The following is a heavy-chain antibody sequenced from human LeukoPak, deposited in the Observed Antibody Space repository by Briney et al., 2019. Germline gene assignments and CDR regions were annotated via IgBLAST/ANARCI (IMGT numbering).Heavy chain of an antibody. CDR3: ARHGGSGYPYYFDY. Sequence: SETLSLTCTVSGGSISSSSYYWGWIRQPPGTGLEWIGSIYYSGSTYYNPSLKSRVTISVDTSKNQFSLRLSSVTAADTAVYYCARHGGSGYPYYFDYWGQGTLVTVSS. CDR1: GGSISSSSYY. D-gene: IGHD3-22*01. J-gene: IGHJ4*02. V-gene: IGHV4-39*01. CDR2: IYYSGST.